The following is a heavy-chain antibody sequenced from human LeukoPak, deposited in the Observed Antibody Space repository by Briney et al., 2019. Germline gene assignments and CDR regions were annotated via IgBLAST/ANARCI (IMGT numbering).Heavy chain of an antibody. CDR3: ARLIDIAVASMGYYYGMDV. Sequence: SETLSLTCTVSGGSISSYYWSWIRQPPGKGLEWIGYIYYSGSTDYNPSLKSRVTLSVDTSKNQFSLKLSSVTAADTAVYYCARLIDIAVASMGYYYGMDVWGQGTTVTVSS. CDR1: GGSISSYY. V-gene: IGHV4-59*08. D-gene: IGHD6-19*01. J-gene: IGHJ6*02. CDR2: IYYSGST.